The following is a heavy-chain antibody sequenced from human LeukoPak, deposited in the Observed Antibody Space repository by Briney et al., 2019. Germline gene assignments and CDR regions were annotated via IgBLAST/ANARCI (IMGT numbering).Heavy chain of an antibody. J-gene: IGHJ4*02. CDR2: ISGSGGST. Sequence: PGGSLRLSCAASGFTFSSYAMSWVRQAPGKGLEWVSTISGSGGSTYHADSVKGRFTISRDNSKNTLYLQMNSLRAEDTAVYYCAKESSYYDILTGYYSRSFDYWGQGTLVTVSS. CDR3: AKESSYYDILTGYYSRSFDY. CDR1: GFTFSSYA. V-gene: IGHV3-23*01. D-gene: IGHD3-9*01.